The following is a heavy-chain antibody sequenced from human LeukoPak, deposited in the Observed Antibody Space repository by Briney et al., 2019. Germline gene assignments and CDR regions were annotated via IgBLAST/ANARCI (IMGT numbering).Heavy chain of an antibody. J-gene: IGHJ2*01. Sequence: GESLKISCKGSGYSFTRNWIGWVRQMPGKGLEWMGIIYPGDSDTRYSPSFQGQVTISADKSISTAYLQWSSLKASDTAMYYCARREAVAGTPYWYFDLWGRGTLVTVSS. CDR3: ARREAVAGTPYWYFDL. V-gene: IGHV5-51*01. D-gene: IGHD6-19*01. CDR1: GYSFTRNW. CDR2: IYPGDSDT.